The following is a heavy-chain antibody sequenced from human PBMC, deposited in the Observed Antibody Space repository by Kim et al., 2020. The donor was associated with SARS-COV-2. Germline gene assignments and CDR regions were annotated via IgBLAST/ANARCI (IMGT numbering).Heavy chain of an antibody. J-gene: IGHJ5*02. V-gene: IGHV4-34*01. CDR3: ARDARRVTVVKGVGWFDP. D-gene: IGHD2-15*01. Sequence: LKSRVTISGDTSKNQFSLKLSSVTAADTAVYYCARDARRVTVVKGVGWFDPWGQGTLVTVSS.